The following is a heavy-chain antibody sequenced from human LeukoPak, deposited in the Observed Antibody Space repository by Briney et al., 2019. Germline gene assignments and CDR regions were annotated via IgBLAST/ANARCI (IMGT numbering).Heavy chain of an antibody. Sequence: GASVKVSCKASGGTFSSYAISWVRQAPGQGLEWMGRISPILGIANYAQKFQGRVTITADKSTSTAYMELSSLRSEDTAVYYCAGEPYYYDSSGYYQSYYGMDVWGQGTTVTVSS. V-gene: IGHV1-69*04. CDR1: GGTFSSYA. CDR2: ISPILGIA. CDR3: AGEPYYYDSSGYYQSYYGMDV. J-gene: IGHJ6*02. D-gene: IGHD3-22*01.